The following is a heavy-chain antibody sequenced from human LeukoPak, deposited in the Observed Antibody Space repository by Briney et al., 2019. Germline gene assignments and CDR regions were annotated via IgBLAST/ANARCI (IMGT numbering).Heavy chain of an antibody. Sequence: SETLSLTCTVSGYSISSAYYWGWIRQPPEKGLEWLGSIHRSGTTYHNPSLKSRVTISVDTSKNQFSLRLSSVTAADTAVYYCARTRETTVGDFDSWGQGTLVTVSS. CDR3: ARTRETTVGDFDS. D-gene: IGHD4-23*01. V-gene: IGHV4-38-2*02. CDR1: GYSISSAYY. CDR2: IHRSGTT. J-gene: IGHJ4*02.